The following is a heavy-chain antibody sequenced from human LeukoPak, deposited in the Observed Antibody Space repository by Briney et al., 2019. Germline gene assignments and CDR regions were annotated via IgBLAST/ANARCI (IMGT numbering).Heavy chain of an antibody. V-gene: IGHV3-23*01. J-gene: IGHJ4*02. CDR3: AKDPRRFDD. CDR1: GFTFSSYS. Sequence: GGSLRLSCAASGFTFSSYSMSWVRQAPGKGLEWVSVISDTGANAYYADSVKGRFTISRDNSKNTLHLQMNSLTAEDTAIYYCAKDPRRFDDWGQGILVTVSS. CDR2: ISDTGANA.